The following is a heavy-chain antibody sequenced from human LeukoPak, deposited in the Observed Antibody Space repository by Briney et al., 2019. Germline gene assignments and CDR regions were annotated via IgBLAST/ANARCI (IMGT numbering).Heavy chain of an antibody. CDR2: IYYSGST. V-gene: IGHV4-61*01. Sequence: SETLSLTCTVSGYSVSSGSSYWSWIRQPPGKGLEWIGYIYYSGSTNYHPSLKSRVTISVDTSKNQFSLKLSSVTAADTAVYYCARGSAWYFVYWGQGTLVTVSS. CDR3: ARGSAWYFVY. CDR1: GYSVSSGSSY. D-gene: IGHD6-19*01. J-gene: IGHJ4*02.